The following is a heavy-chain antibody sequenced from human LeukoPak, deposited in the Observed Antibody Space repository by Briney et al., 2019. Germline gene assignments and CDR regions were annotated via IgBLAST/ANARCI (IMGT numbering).Heavy chain of an antibody. D-gene: IGHD4/OR15-4a*01. J-gene: IGHJ4*02. CDR3: ARAPYGDNGYTAEVADY. CDR2: LYSDGNT. V-gene: IGHV3-53*01. Sequence: GGSLRLSCAASGFTSRSDWMNWGCGAPRRGVEWGLVLYSDGNTYHADYVTRRFTISRDSSKHTLYLQLNSLRADDTAVYYCARAPYGDNGYTAEVADYWGQGTLVTVSS. CDR1: GFTSRSDW.